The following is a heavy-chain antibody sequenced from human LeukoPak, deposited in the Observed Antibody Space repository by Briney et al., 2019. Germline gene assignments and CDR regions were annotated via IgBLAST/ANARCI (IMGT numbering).Heavy chain of an antibody. CDR1: GYSFASYW. D-gene: IGHD1-20*01. CDR2: IHPNDAST. V-gene: IGHV5-51*01. Sequence: GESLKISCKASGYSFASYWIGWVRQTSGKGLEWMAIIHPNDASTIYSLSFQGQVTISADRSITTAYLQWNTLQASDTAIYYCARHNNWAFDYWDRGTLLTVSS. J-gene: IGHJ4*02. CDR3: ARHNNWAFDY.